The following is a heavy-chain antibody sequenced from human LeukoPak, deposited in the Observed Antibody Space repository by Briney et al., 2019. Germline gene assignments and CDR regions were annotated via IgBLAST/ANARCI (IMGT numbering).Heavy chain of an antibody. Sequence: GGSLRLSCAVSGLTFSSYWMSWVRQAPGRGLEWVANINRDESEKYYVDSVKGRFAISRDNAKNSLYLRMNSLRAEDTAIYYCAKAPEEYCFDSWGQGTLVTVSS. CDR1: GLTFSSYW. V-gene: IGHV3-7*03. J-gene: IGHJ4*02. CDR3: AKAPEEYCFDS. CDR2: INRDESEK.